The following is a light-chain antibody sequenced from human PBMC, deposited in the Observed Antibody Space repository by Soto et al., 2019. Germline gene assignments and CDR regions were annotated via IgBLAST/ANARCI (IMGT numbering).Light chain of an antibody. Sequence: QSALTQPASVSGSPGQSITISCTGTSSDVGSYNLVSWYQQHPGKAPKLMIYEDSKRPSGVSNRFSGSKSGNTASLTISGLQAEDEADYYCCSHAGSSTWVFGGGTQLTVL. CDR1: SSDVGSYNL. CDR3: CSHAGSSTWV. CDR2: EDS. J-gene: IGLJ3*02. V-gene: IGLV2-23*01.